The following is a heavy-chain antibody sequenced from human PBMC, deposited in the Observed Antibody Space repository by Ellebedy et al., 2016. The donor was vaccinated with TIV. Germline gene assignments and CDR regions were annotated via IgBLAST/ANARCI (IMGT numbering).Heavy chain of an antibody. CDR2: IRSDGSAI. J-gene: IGHJ6*02. CDR3: AKGAYPVPTVMAV. CDR1: GFTTSG. D-gene: IGHD4-17*01. Sequence: GESLKISCATSGFTTSGMHWVCQPPGKGLEWVAFIRSDGSAIYYGDSVSGRFTISRDDSKNTLYLQMNSLRSDDTAVYYCAKGAYPVPTVMAVWGQGTTVTVSS. V-gene: IGHV3-30*02.